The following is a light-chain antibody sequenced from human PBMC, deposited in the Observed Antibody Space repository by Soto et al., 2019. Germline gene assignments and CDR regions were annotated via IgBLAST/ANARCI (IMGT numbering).Light chain of an antibody. J-gene: IGKJ2*01. CDR2: GAS. CDR3: QQYGSSPPKYT. V-gene: IGKV3-20*01. CDR1: QSVSSSY. Sequence: EIVLTQSPGTLSLSPGERATLSCRASQSVSSSYLAWYQQKPGQAPRLLIYGASSRATGITDRFSGSGSGSDFTLTISRLEPEDFAVYYCQQYGSSPPKYTFCQGTKLEIK.